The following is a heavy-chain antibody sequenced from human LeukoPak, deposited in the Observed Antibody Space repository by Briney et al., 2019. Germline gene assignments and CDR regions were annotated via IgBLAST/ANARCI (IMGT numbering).Heavy chain of an antibody. CDR2: IIPIFGTA. Sequence: GASVKVSCKASGGTFSSYAISWVRQAPGQGLEWMGGIIPIFGTANYAQKFQGRVTITADESTSTAYMELSSLRSEDTAVYYCARRAVTTTDGYYYYYGMDVWGQGTTVTVSS. D-gene: IGHD4-17*01. V-gene: IGHV1-69*13. CDR3: ARRAVTTTDGYYYYYGMDV. CDR1: GGTFSSYA. J-gene: IGHJ6*02.